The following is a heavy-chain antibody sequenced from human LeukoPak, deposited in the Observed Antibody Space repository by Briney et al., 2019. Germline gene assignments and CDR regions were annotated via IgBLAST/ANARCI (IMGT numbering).Heavy chain of an antibody. V-gene: IGHV3-21*01. J-gene: IGHJ5*02. CDR3: AREASSGWYYREGWFDP. D-gene: IGHD6-19*01. Sequence: GGSLRLSCAASGFSFSSFSMNWVRQAPGKGLEWVSYISGGSSFTYYVDSVKGRFTISRDNAKNSLYLQMNSLRAEDTAVYYCAREASSGWYYREGWFDPWGQGTLVTVSS. CDR2: ISGGSSFT. CDR1: GFSFSSFS.